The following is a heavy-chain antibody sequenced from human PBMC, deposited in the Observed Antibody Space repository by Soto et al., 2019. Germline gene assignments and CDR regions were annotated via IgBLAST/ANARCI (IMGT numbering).Heavy chain of an antibody. V-gene: IGHV3-48*02. CDR2: ISGTGSSI. CDR3: ARGAGYGDYGGY. Sequence: EVQLVESGGGLVQPGGSLRLSCAASGFSLRGYSMSWVRQAPGKGLEWVSYISGTGSSIYADSVKGRFTISRDNAKNSVYLQMNSLGDDDTAVYYCARGAGYGDYGGYWDQGTLVTVSS. D-gene: IGHD4-17*01. CDR1: GFSLRGYS. J-gene: IGHJ4*02.